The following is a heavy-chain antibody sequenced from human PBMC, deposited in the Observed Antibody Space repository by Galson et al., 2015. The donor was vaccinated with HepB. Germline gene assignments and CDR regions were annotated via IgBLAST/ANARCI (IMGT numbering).Heavy chain of an antibody. CDR2: IIPIFGTA. D-gene: IGHD3-3*02. J-gene: IGHJ6*03. CDR3: ARVSADSSPYYYYMDV. Sequence: SVKVSCKASGGTFSSYAISWVRQAPGQGLEWMGGIIPIFGTANYAQKFQGRVTITADESTSTVYMELSSLRSEDTAVYYCARVSADSSPYYYYMDVWGKGTTVTVSS. V-gene: IGHV1-69*13. CDR1: GGTFSSYA.